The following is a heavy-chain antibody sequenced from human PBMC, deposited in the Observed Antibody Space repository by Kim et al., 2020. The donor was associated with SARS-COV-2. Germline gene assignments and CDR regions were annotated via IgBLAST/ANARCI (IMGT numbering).Heavy chain of an antibody. Sequence: SETLSLTCTVSGGSITSYSYYWGWNRQPPGKGLEWIGSIYYSGSAYSNPSLNSRVTISVDTSKNQFSLKLTSVTAADTAVYYCARNAGGKQWLVLGVRGFDSWGQGTLVTVSS. D-gene: IGHD6-19*01. V-gene: IGHV4-39*01. CDR1: GGSITSYSYY. J-gene: IGHJ5*01. CDR3: ARNAGGKQWLVLGVRGFDS. CDR2: IYYSGSA.